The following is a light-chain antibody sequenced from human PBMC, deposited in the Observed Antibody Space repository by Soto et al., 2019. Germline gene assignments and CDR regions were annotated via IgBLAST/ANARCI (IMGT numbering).Light chain of an antibody. J-gene: IGKJ1*01. CDR3: QHYNNWCRM. Sequence: EGGKTETETSLERREGKGCRLSWTASQSVSSNLAWYQQKPGQAPRLLIYGASTRATGIPARFSGSGSGTEFNVTSSSLPSEAFVVYSCQHYNNWCRMFGKGTKVDIK. CDR2: GAS. V-gene: IGKV3-15*01. CDR1: QSVSSN.